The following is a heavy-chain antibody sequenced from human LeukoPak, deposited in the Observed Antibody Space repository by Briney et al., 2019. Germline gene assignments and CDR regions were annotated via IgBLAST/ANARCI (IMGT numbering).Heavy chain of an antibody. J-gene: IGHJ6*03. CDR2: IYTSGST. CDR3: ARVYSSSRGSYYYYMDV. CDR1: GGSISSYY. V-gene: IGHV4-4*07. D-gene: IGHD6-13*01. Sequence: PSETLSLTCTVSGGSISSYYWSWIRQPAGKGLEWIGRIYTSGSTNYNPSLKSRVTISVDKSKNQFSLKLSSVTAADTAVYYCARVYSSSRGSYYYYMDVWGKETTVTVSS.